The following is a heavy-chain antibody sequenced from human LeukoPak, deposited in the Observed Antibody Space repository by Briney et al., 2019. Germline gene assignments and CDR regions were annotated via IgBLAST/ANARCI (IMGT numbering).Heavy chain of an antibody. CDR1: GGSISSGSYY. J-gene: IGHJ4*02. Sequence: PSETLSLTCSVSGGSISSGSYYWGWIRQPPGKRLEWIGTIYYSGTTYYNPSLKSRVTISVDTSKNQFSLKLSSVTAADTAVYYCARSGYSNFDYWGQGTLVTVSS. D-gene: IGHD3-3*01. V-gene: IGHV4-39*07. CDR3: ARSGYSNFDY. CDR2: IYYSGTT.